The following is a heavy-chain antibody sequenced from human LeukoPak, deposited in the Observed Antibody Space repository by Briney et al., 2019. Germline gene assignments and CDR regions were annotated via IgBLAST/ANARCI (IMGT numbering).Heavy chain of an antibody. CDR1: GGTFSSYA. CDR2: IIPILGIA. CDR3: ARSESKQWLGSDPIDY. Sequence: SVKVSCKASGGTFSSYASSWVRQAPGQGLEWLGRIIPILGIANYAQKFQGRVTITADKSTSTAYMELSSLRSEDTAVYYCARSESKQWLGSDPIDYWGQGTLVTVSS. D-gene: IGHD6-19*01. V-gene: IGHV1-69*04. J-gene: IGHJ4*02.